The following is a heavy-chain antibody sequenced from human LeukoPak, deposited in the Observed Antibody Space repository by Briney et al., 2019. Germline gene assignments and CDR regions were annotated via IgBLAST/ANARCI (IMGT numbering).Heavy chain of an antibody. CDR3: ARDRPGGSYLDFDY. CDR2: IYKDGNT. D-gene: IGHD1-26*01. Sequence: GGSLRLSCSASGFTFSSYWMSWVRQAPGKGLEWVSVIYKDGNTYYADSVTGRFTISRDNSKNTLYLQMNSLRAEDTAVYYCARDRPGGSYLDFDYWGXGTLVTVSS. J-gene: IGHJ4*02. V-gene: IGHV3-66*01. CDR1: GFTFSSYW.